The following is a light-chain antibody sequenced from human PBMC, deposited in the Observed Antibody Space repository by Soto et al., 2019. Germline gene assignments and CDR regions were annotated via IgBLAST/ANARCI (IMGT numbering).Light chain of an antibody. CDR2: EVS. CDR1: SSDVGSYNL. CDR3: CSYAGSSTFVV. J-gene: IGLJ2*01. Sequence: QSALTQPASVSGSPGQSITISCTGTSSDVGSYNLVSWYQQHPGKAPKLMIYEVSKRPSGVSNRISGSKSGNTASLTISGLQAEDEADYYCCSYAGSSTFVVFGGGTKVTVL. V-gene: IGLV2-23*02.